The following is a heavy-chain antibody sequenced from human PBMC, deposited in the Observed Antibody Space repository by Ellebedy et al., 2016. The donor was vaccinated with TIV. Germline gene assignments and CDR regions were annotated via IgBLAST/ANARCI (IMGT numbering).Heavy chain of an antibody. Sequence: ASVKVSXXASGYTFTGYYLHWVRQTPGQGLEWMGWINPNSGGTNYAQKLQGRVTMTTDTSTSTAYMELRSLRSDDTAVYYCARGKTTDHDYWGQGTLVTVSS. D-gene: IGHD4-11*01. V-gene: IGHV1-2*02. J-gene: IGHJ4*02. CDR3: ARGKTTDHDY. CDR1: GYTFTGYY. CDR2: INPNSGGT.